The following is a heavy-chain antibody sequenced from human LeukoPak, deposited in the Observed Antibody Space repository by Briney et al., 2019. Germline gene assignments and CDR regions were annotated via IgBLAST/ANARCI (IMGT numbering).Heavy chain of an antibody. CDR3: ATYYYDSSAYGAFDI. CDR2: FDPEDGET. Sequence: ASVKVSCKVSGYTLTELSMHWVRQAPGKGLEWMGGFDPEDGETIYAQKFQGRVTMTEDTSTDTAYMELSSLRSEDTAVYYCATYYYDSSAYGAFDIWGQGTMVTVSS. J-gene: IGHJ3*02. CDR1: GYTLTELS. D-gene: IGHD3-22*01. V-gene: IGHV1-24*01.